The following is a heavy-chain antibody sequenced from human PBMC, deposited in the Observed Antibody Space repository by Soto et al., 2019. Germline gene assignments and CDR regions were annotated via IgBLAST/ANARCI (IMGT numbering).Heavy chain of an antibody. D-gene: IGHD2-8*02. CDR3: GRDATGGRDSRFDD. J-gene: IGHJ4*02. Sequence: QVQLVESGGGVVQPGRSLRLSCAASGFSFSNYGMHWVRQAPGKGLEWVAAIYYDGSNKEYADSVKGRCTISRDNSKNALVLQLDSVRAEETAVYYCGRDATGGRDSRFDDWGQGNLVSVSS. V-gene: IGHV3-33*01. CDR2: IYYDGSNK. CDR1: GFSFSNYG.